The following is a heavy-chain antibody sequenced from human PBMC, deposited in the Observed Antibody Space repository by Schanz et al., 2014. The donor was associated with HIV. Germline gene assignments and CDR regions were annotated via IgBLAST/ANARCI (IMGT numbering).Heavy chain of an antibody. Sequence: QVQLQQWGAGLLKPSETLSLTCAVYGGSFSDNYWSWIRQPPGKGLEWIGEINHSGSTKYNPSLESRLTMSVAPFKRQFSLRLTSVTAADTAVYYCASLCSGSNCFYSSYYGMDVWGQGTTVAVSS. CDR2: INHSGST. D-gene: IGHD2-15*01. V-gene: IGHV4-34*01. CDR1: GGSFSDNY. CDR3: ASLCSGSNCFYSSYYGMDV. J-gene: IGHJ6*02.